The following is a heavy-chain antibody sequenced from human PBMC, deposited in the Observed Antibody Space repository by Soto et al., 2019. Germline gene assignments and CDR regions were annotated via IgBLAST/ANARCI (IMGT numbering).Heavy chain of an antibody. CDR1: RFSISSYY. CDR3: ARGRSSTSPYPIGY. V-gene: IGHV4-59*12. Sequence: SVTLSLTCSFHRFSISSYYWRWIGQPPGKGLEWIGYIYYSGSTNYNPSLKSRVTISVDTSKNQFSLKLSSVTAADTAVYYCARGRSSTSPYPIGYWGQGTLVTVS. J-gene: IGHJ4*02. D-gene: IGHD2-2*01. CDR2: IYYSGST.